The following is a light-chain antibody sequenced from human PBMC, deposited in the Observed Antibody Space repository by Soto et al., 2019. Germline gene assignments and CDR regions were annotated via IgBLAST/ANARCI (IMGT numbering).Light chain of an antibody. J-gene: IGKJ1*01. Sequence: DIQMTQSPSTLSASVGDRVTITCRASQSINNWLAWCQQKPGKAPKLLLYEASGLESGVPSRFSGSGSGTEFTLTVSSLQPNDFATYYCQHYNSYSPAFGQGTKVEIK. V-gene: IGKV1-5*03. CDR2: EAS. CDR3: QHYNSYSPA. CDR1: QSINNW.